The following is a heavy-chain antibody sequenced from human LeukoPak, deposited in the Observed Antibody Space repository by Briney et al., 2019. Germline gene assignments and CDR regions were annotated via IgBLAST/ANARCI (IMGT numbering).Heavy chain of an antibody. J-gene: IGHJ4*02. CDR2: IYYSGST. CDR3: APQRGGLTRFDY. V-gene: IGHV4-39*01. D-gene: IGHD3-16*01. CDR1: GGSISSSNYY. Sequence: SETLSLTCTVSGGSISSSNYYWGWIRQPPGKGLEWIGSIYYSGSTYYNPSLKSRVTISVDTSKNQFSLKLASVTAADTAVYYCAPQRGGLTRFDYWGQGTLVTVSS.